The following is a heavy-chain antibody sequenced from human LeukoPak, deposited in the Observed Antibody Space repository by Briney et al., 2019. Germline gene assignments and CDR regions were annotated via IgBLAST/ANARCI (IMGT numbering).Heavy chain of an antibody. CDR3: ARLPVAINGYFDP. Sequence: GGSLRLSCAASGFTFSSYAMSWVRQAPGKGLEWVSSTSGGGGSTYYGDPVKGRFTISRDNSKNTLYLQMYSLGAEDTAVYYCARLPVAINGYFDPWGQGTLVTVSS. D-gene: IGHD2-2*01. CDR2: TSGGGGST. CDR1: GFTFSSYA. J-gene: IGHJ5*02. V-gene: IGHV3-23*01.